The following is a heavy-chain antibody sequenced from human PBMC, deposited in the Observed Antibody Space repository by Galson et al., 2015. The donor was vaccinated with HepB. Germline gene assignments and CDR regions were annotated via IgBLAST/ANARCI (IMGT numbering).Heavy chain of an antibody. CDR1: GDSVSSNYAV. V-gene: IGHV6-1*01. CDR2: TYYRSKWIY. CDR3: AYGVDV. J-gene: IGHJ6*02. Sequence: CAISGDSVSSNYAVWNWIRQSPSRGLEWLGRTYYRSKWIYDYAESVKSRITITPDTSKNLVSLQLHSVIPEDAAVYYSAYGVDVWGQGTTVTVSS.